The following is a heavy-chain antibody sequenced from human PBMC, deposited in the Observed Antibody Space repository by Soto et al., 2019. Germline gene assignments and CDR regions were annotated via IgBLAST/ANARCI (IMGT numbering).Heavy chain of an antibody. D-gene: IGHD6-19*01. V-gene: IGHV3-23*01. CDR2: ISGSGGST. CDR1: GFTFSSYA. J-gene: IGHJ6*02. Sequence: EVQLLESGGGLVQPGGSLRLSCAASGFTFSSYAMSWVRQAPGKGLEWVSAISGSGGSTYYADSVKGRFTISRDNSKNTLYLQMSSLRAEDTAVYYCAKGRRIAVAGTYYYGMDVWGQGTTVTVSS. CDR3: AKGRRIAVAGTYYYGMDV.